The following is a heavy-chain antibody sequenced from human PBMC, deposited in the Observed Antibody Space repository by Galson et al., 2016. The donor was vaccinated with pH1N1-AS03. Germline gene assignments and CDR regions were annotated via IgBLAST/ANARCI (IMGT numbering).Heavy chain of an antibody. D-gene: IGHD2-8*01. CDR2: ISWNSDKI. J-gene: IGHJ4*02. V-gene: IGHV3-9*01. CDR1: GFSFDDYA. CDR3: AKDIGVLMVYPEVPFDH. Sequence: SLRLSCAASGFSFDDYAMHWVRQAPGKGLEWASSISWNSDKITYADYVKGRFTISRDNAKNSLYLEMNSLRAEDTALYYCAKDIGVLMVYPEVPFDHWGQGSLVTVSS.